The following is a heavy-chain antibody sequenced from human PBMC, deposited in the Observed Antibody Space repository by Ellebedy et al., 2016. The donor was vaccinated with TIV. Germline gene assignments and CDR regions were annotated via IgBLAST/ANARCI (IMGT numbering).Heavy chain of an antibody. J-gene: IGHJ5*02. CDR2: INHSGST. CDR1: GGSFSGYY. Sequence: MPSETLSLTCAVYGGSFSGYYWSRIRQPPGKGLEWIGEINHSGSTNYNPSLKSRVTISVDTSKNQFSLKLSSVTAADTAVYYCARVITFGGVIVISPRGELSPWFDPWGQGTLVTVSS. D-gene: IGHD3-16*02. V-gene: IGHV4-34*01. CDR3: ARVITFGGVIVISPRGELSPWFDP.